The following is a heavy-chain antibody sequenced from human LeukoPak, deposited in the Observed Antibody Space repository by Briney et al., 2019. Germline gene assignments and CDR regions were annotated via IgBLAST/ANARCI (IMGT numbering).Heavy chain of an antibody. D-gene: IGHD6-19*01. V-gene: IGHV3-23*01. Sequence: GGSLRLSCAASGFTFSSYAMSWVRQAPGKGLEWVSAISGSGGSTYFADSVKGRFTISRDNSKNTLYLQMNSLRAEDTAVYYCAKVRPKYSSGSMDVWGQGTTVTVSS. CDR2: ISGSGGST. CDR1: GFTFSSYA. J-gene: IGHJ6*02. CDR3: AKVRPKYSSGSMDV.